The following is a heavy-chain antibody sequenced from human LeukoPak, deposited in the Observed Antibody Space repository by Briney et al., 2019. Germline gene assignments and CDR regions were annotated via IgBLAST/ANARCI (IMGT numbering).Heavy chain of an antibody. D-gene: IGHD3-10*01. Sequence: PGGSLRLSCAASGFTFSSYAMHWVRQAPGKGLEWVAVISYDGSNKYYADSVKGRFTISRDNSKNTLYLQMNSLRAEDTAVYYCARETGSSDALDIWGQGTMVTVSS. J-gene: IGHJ3*02. CDR2: ISYDGSNK. CDR1: GFTFSSYA. CDR3: ARETGSSDALDI. V-gene: IGHV3-30-3*01.